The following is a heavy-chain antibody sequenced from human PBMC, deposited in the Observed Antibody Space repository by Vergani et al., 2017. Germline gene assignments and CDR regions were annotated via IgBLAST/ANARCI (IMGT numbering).Heavy chain of an antibody. V-gene: IGHV4-59*01. CDR3: ARVPVGSVCSQYFQH. CDR1: GGSISSYY. D-gene: IGHD2-8*01. J-gene: IGHJ1*01. CDR2: IYYSGST. Sequence: QVQLQESGPGLVKPSETLSLTCTVSGGSISSYYWSWIRQPPGEGLEWSGYIYYSGSTNYNHSLKSRVTISVDTSKNQFSLNLSSVTAADTAVYYCARVPVGSVCSQYFQHWGQGTLVTVSS.